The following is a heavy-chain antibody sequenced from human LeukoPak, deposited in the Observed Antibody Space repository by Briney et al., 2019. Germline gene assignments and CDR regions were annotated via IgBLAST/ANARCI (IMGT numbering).Heavy chain of an antibody. CDR2: IYSGGST. Sequence: PGGSLRLSCAASGFTVGSNYMSWVRQAPGKGLEWVSVIYSGGSTYYADSVKGRFTISRDNARNSLFLEMNSLRAEDTAVYYCARVPRVGHDNWFDPWGQGTLVIVSS. D-gene: IGHD1-26*01. CDR3: ARVPRVGHDNWFDP. J-gene: IGHJ5*02. CDR1: GFTVGSNY. V-gene: IGHV3-53*01.